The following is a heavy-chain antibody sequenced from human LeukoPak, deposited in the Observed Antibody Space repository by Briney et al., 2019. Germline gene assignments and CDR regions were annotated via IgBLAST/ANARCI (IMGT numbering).Heavy chain of an antibody. CDR2: ISWNSGSI. Sequence: GRSLRLSCAASGFTFDDYAMHWVRRAPGKGLEWVSGISWNSGSIGYADSVKGRFTISRDNAKNSLYLQMNSLRAEDMALYYCAKSRDYYYGSGNFDYWGQGTLVTVSS. CDR3: AKSRDYYYGSGNFDY. CDR1: GFTFDDYA. J-gene: IGHJ4*02. V-gene: IGHV3-9*03. D-gene: IGHD3-10*01.